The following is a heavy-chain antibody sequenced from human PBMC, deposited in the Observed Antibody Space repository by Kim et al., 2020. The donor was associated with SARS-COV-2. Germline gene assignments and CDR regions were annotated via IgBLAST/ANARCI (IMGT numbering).Heavy chain of an antibody. J-gene: IGHJ5*02. V-gene: IGHV3-30-3*01. Sequence: GGSLRLSCAASGFTFSSYAMHWVRQAPGKGLEWVAVISYDGSNKYYADSVKGRFTISRDNSKNTLYLQMNSLRAEDTAVYYCARNYYIVGATTSPNWFDPWGQGTLVTVSS. CDR2: ISYDGSNK. CDR1: GFTFSSYA. D-gene: IGHD1-26*01. CDR3: ARNYYIVGATTSPNWFDP.